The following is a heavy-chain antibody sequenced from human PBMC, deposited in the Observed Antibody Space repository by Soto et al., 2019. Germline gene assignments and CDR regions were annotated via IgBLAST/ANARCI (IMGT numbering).Heavy chain of an antibody. V-gene: IGHV3-30-3*01. D-gene: IGHD1-20*01. CDR3: SREGMGNNWDDAETLYYFDY. Sequence: GGSLRLSCAASGFTFSSYAMHWVRQAPGKGLEWVAVISYDGSNKYYADSVKGRFTISRDNSKNTLYLQMNSLRAEDTAVYYCSREGMGNNWDDAETLYYFDYWGQGTLVTVSS. J-gene: IGHJ4*02. CDR2: ISYDGSNK. CDR1: GFTFSSYA.